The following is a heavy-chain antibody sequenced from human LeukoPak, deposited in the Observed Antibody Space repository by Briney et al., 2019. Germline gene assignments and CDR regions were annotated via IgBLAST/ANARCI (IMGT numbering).Heavy chain of an antibody. D-gene: IGHD7-27*01. CDR3: ARSSGHYYGMDV. CDR1: GFTFSSYW. CDR2: IKQDGSEK. Sequence: GGSLRLSCAASGFTFSSYWMSWVRQAPGKGLEWVANIKQDGSEKYYVDSVKGRVTISRDNARNSLYLQMNSLRAEDTAVYHCARSSGHYYGMDVWGQGTTVTVSS. J-gene: IGHJ6*02. V-gene: IGHV3-7*03.